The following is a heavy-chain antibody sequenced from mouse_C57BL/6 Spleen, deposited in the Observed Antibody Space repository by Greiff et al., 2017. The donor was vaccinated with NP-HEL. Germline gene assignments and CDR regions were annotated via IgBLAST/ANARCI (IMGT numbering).Heavy chain of an antibody. CDR3: ARGYGSSSYWYFDV. Sequence: QVQLQQSGAELVRPGTSVKVSCKASGYAFTNYLIEWVKQRPGQGLEWIGVINPGSGGTNYNEKFKGKATLTADKSSSTAYMQLSSLTSEDSAVYFWARGYGSSSYWYFDVWGTGTTVTVSS. D-gene: IGHD1-1*01. CDR2: INPGSGGT. J-gene: IGHJ1*03. CDR1: GYAFTNYL. V-gene: IGHV1-54*01.